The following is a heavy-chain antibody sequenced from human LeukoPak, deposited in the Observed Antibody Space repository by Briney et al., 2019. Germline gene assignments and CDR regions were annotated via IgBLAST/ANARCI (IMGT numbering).Heavy chain of an antibody. CDR3: ARDYYTSFDP. D-gene: IGHD3-10*01. CDR2: VNSDGSST. J-gene: IGHJ5*02. Sequence: GGSLRLSCAASGFTFGSHWMHWVRQAPGKGLVWVSRVNSDGSSTTCADSVKGRFTISRDNAKNTLYLQMNSLRAEDTAVYYCARDYYTSFDPWGQGTLVTVSS. CDR1: GFTFGSHW. V-gene: IGHV3-74*01.